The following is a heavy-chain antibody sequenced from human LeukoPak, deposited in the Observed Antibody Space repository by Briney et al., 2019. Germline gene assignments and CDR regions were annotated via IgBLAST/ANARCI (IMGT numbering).Heavy chain of an antibody. J-gene: IGHJ4*02. CDR1: GFTFSSYA. CDR2: ISGSADNT. Sequence: GGSLRLSCAASGFTFSSYAMSWVRQAPGKGLEWVSGISGSADNTYYADSVKGRFTISRDNSKNTVYLQMNSLRAEDAALYYCAKRGGYGSIDYWGQGTLVTVSS. CDR3: AKRGGYGSIDY. D-gene: IGHD3-10*01. V-gene: IGHV3-23*01.